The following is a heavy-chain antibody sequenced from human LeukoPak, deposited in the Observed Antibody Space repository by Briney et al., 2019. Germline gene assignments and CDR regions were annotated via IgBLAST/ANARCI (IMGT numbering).Heavy chain of an antibody. D-gene: IGHD6-6*01. V-gene: IGHV1-69*04. J-gene: IGHJ4*02. CDR3: AAPYSSSPWGFWYFDY. Sequence: GASVKVSCKASGGTFSSYAISWVRQAPGQGLEWMGRIIPILGIANYAQKFQGRVTITADKSTSTAYMELSSLRSEDTAVYYCAAPYSSSPWGFWYFDYWGQGTLVAVSS. CDR1: GGTFSSYA. CDR2: IIPILGIA.